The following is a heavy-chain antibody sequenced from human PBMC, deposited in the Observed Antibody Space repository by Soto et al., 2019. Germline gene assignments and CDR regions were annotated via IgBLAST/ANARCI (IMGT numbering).Heavy chain of an antibody. D-gene: IGHD6-6*01. CDR2: ISGSGATT. Sequence: EEQLLESGGGLVQPGGSLRLSCAASGFTFSSYAMSWVRQAPGKGLEWVSAISGSGATTYHADSVKGRFTISRETSKNTLYLQMTSLRAEATAVYYCAKPPYRSSTFYYSGMDVWGRGTTVTVSS. V-gene: IGHV3-23*01. J-gene: IGHJ6*02. CDR1: GFTFSSYA. CDR3: AKPPYRSSTFYYSGMDV.